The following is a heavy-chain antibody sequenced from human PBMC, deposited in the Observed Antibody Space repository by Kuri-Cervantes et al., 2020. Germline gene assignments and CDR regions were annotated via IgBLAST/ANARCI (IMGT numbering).Heavy chain of an antibody. CDR2: IYYSGST. CDR3: ARGVGIGSSTSGYVWFDP. D-gene: IGHD2-2*01. J-gene: IGHJ5*02. Sequence: SETLSLTCTVSGGSISSYYWSWIRQPPGKGLEWIGYIYYSGSTNYNPSLKSRVTISVETSKNQFSLKLSSVTAAATAVYYCARGVGIGSSTSGYVWFDPWGQGTLVTVSS. CDR1: GGSISSYY. V-gene: IGHV4-59*01.